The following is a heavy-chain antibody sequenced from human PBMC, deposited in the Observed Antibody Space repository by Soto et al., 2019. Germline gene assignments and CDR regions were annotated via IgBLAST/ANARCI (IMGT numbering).Heavy chain of an antibody. CDR3: ARDNGYSYGYTLDH. CDR2: ICYSVST. CDR1: GGSISSYY. J-gene: IGHJ4*02. V-gene: IGHV4-59*01. D-gene: IGHD5-18*01. Sequence: TETLSLTCTVSGGSISSYYWKWMRQPPGKGLEWIGYICYSVSTNYNPSLKSRVPISVDTSKNQFPLKLSSVTAADTAVYYCARDNGYSYGYTLDHWGQGTLVTVSS.